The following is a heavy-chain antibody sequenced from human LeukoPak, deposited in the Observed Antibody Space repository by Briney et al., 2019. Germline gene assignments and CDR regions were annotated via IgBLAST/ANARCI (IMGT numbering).Heavy chain of an antibody. CDR3: ASLRYYDSSGYFGDFDY. Sequence: SETLSLTCTVSGDSISSSSYYGGWIRQPPGKGLEWIGRIYYSGSTYYNPSLKSRVTISVDTSKNQFSLKLSSVTAADTAVYYCASLRYYDSSGYFGDFDYWGQGTLVTVSS. J-gene: IGHJ4*02. CDR1: GDSISSSSYY. V-gene: IGHV4-39*01. CDR2: IYYSGST. D-gene: IGHD3-22*01.